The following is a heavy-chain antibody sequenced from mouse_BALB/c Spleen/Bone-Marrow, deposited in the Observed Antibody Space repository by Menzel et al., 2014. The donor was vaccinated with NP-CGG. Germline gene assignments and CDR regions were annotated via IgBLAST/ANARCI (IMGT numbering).Heavy chain of an antibody. CDR2: ISYSGNT. D-gene: IGHD2-3*01. Sequence: VQLQQSGPSLVKPSQTLSLTCSVTGDSITSGYWNWIRKFPGNKLEYMGYISYSGNTYYNPSLKSRISITRDTSKNQYYLQLNSVTSDDTAPYYCATYDGYCFDYWGQGTALTVSS. V-gene: IGHV3-8*02. J-gene: IGHJ2*01. CDR1: GDSITSGY. CDR3: ATYDGYCFDY.